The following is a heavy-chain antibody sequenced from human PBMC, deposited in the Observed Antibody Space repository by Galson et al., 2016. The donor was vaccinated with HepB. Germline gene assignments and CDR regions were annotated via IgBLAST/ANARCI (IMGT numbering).Heavy chain of an antibody. D-gene: IGHD5-18*01. CDR1: GYTFTAYY. Sequence: SVKVSCKASGYTFTAYYIHWVRQAPGQGLEWMGWINPHSGGTNYAQKFQGWVTMTRDTSISTTYMELRRLRSDDTAMYYCARERDASMASYYYYGRDVWGQGTTVTVSS. CDR3: ARERDASMASYYYYGRDV. CDR2: INPHSGGT. V-gene: IGHV1-2*04. J-gene: IGHJ6*02.